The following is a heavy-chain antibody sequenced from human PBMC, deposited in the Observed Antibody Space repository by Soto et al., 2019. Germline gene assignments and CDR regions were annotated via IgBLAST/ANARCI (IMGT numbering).Heavy chain of an antibody. Sequence: EVHLVESGGGLVQTGGSLRLSCAIFESTVSRDWMNWVRQAPGKGLEWVAHINQDGSETYYVDSVKGRLTISRDNAKKSRYLQMNSLRPADTAMYYCSGGLGDAFWGQGTLVTVSS. CDR1: ESTVSRDW. CDR3: SGGLGDAF. D-gene: IGHD1-26*01. CDR2: INQDGSET. V-gene: IGHV3-7*04. J-gene: IGHJ4*02.